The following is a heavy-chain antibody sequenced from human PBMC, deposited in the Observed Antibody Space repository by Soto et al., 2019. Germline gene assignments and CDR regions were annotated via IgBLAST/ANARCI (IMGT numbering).Heavy chain of an antibody. V-gene: IGHV1-18*01. CDR1: GYTFTSCG. CDR3: SRGGRHGNSSGWSDS. D-gene: IGHD6-25*01. CDR2: ISAYNGNT. J-gene: IGHJ5*01. Sequence: ASVKVSFKASGYTFTSCGISWVRQAPGQGGEGMGWISAYNGNTNYAQKLQGRVTMTTDTSTSTVYMELRSLRADDTAVYYYSRGGRHGNSSGWSDSWGQGTLVTVSS.